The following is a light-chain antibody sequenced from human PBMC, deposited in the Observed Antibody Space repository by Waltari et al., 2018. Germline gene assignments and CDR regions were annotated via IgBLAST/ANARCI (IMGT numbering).Light chain of an antibody. CDR1: QSVSSN. CDR2: GAS. CDR3: QQYNNWPPGFT. V-gene: IGKV3-15*01. Sequence: EIVMTQSPATLSVSPGERANLSCRASQSVSSNLAWYQQKPGQAPRLLSYGASTRATCNPGKFRCSWSGTEFTLTISSLQSEDFAIYYCQQYNNWPPGFTFGPGTKVDIK. J-gene: IGKJ3*01.